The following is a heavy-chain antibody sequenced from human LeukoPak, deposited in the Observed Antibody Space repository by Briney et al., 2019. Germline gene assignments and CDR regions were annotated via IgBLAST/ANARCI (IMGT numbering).Heavy chain of an antibody. D-gene: IGHD3-22*01. CDR3: ARVQSSGYSHLFDY. J-gene: IGHJ4*02. CDR1: GFTVSSNY. CDR2: IYSGGST. Sequence: PGGSLRLSCAASGFTVSSNYMSWVRQAPGKGLEWVSVIYSGGSTYYADSVKGRFTISRDNSKNTLYLQMNSLRAEDTAVYYCARVQSSGYSHLFDYWGQGTLVTVSS. V-gene: IGHV3-66*01.